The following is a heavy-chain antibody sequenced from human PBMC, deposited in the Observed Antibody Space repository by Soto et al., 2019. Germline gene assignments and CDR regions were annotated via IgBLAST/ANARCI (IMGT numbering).Heavy chain of an antibody. V-gene: IGHV3-33*01. Sequence: QVQLVEPGGGVVQPGRSLRLSCAASGFTFSSYGMHWVRQAPGKGLEWVAVIWYDGSNKYYADSVKGRFTISRDNSKNTLYLQMNSLRAEDTAVYYCARDRWFGELLDAFDIWGQGTMVTVSS. CDR3: ARDRWFGELLDAFDI. J-gene: IGHJ3*02. D-gene: IGHD3-10*01. CDR2: IWYDGSNK. CDR1: GFTFSSYG.